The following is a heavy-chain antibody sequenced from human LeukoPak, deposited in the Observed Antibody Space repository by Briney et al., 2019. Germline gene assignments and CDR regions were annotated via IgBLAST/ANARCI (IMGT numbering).Heavy chain of an antibody. CDR3: AGGMVVTAAPFDY. CDR1: GGTFSSYA. Sequence: GASVKVSCKASGGTFSSYAIIWVRQAPGQGLEWMGRIIPIFGIANYAQKFQGRVTITADKSTSTAYMELSSLRSEDTAVYYCAGGMVVTAAPFDYWGQGTLVTVSS. CDR2: IIPIFGIA. D-gene: IGHD2-21*02. J-gene: IGHJ4*02. V-gene: IGHV1-69*04.